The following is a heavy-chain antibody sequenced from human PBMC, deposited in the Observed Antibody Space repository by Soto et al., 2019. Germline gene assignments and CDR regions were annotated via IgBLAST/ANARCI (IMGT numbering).Heavy chain of an antibody. CDR2: ISYDGSNK. CDR3: AKGQRGYSSPRLDY. D-gene: IGHD5-18*01. V-gene: IGHV3-30*18. CDR1: GFTFSSYG. J-gene: IGHJ4*02. Sequence: GGSLRLSCAASGFTFSSYGMHWVRQAPGKGLEWVAVISYDGSNKYYADSVKGRFTISRDNSKNTLYLQMNSLRAEDTAVYYCAKGQRGYSSPRLDYWGQGTLVTVSS.